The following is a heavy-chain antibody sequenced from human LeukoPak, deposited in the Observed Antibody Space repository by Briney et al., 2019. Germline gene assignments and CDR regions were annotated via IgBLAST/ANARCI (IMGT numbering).Heavy chain of an antibody. CDR2: INPNSGGT. D-gene: IGHD6-13*01. V-gene: IGHV1-2*02. J-gene: IGHJ4*02. CDR1: GYTFTGYY. CDR3: VRVVGGSSWSPFDY. Sequence: ASVKVSCKASGYTFTGYYMHWVRQAPGQGLEWMGWINPNSGGTNYAQKFQGRVTMTRDTSISTAYMELSRLRSGDRAVYYCVRVVGGSSWSPFDYWGQGTLVTVSS.